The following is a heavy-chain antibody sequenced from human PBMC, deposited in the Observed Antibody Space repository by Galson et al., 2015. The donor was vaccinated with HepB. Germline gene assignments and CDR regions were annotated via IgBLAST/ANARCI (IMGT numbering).Heavy chain of an antibody. CDR2: IYYSGPT. V-gene: IGHV4-30-4*01. J-gene: IGHJ4*02. CDR1: GGSISSGDYY. CDR3: ARVDCSDGSCYPKFDY. Sequence: TLSVTCTVSGGSISSGDYYRTWIRQPPGQGLEWFGYIYYSGPTKYSPPLRSRLTFSVDTSKNQFSLKLSSVTAADTAVYYCARVDCSDGSCYPKFDYWGQGILVTVSS. D-gene: IGHD2-15*01.